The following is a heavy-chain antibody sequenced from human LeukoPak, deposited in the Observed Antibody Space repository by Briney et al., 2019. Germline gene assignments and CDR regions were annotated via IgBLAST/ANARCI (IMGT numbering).Heavy chain of an antibody. V-gene: IGHV4-34*01. CDR1: GGSFSGYY. CDR2: INHSGST. Sequence: SETLSLTCAVYGGSFSGYYWSWTRQPPGKGLEWIGEINHSGSTNYNPSLKSRVTISVDTSKNQFSLKLSSVTAAETAVYYCARAKGYYYSMDVWGQGTTVTVSS. CDR3: ARAKGYYYSMDV. J-gene: IGHJ6*02.